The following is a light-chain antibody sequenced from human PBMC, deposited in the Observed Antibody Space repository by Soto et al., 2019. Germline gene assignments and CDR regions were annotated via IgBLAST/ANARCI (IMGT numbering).Light chain of an antibody. CDR3: QQYHNYRT. CDR2: KAS. J-gene: IGKJ1*01. CDR1: QSISNW. Sequence: DIQMTQSPSTLSASVGDRVTITCRASQSISNWLAWYQQKPGKAPVLLIYKASNLESGVPSRFSGSGSGTEFTLTISSLQPDDFATYYCQQYHNYRTFGQGTKVDIK. V-gene: IGKV1-5*03.